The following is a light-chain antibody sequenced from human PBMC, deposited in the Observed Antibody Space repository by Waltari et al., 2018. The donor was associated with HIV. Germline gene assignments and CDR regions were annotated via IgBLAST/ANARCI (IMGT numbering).Light chain of an antibody. CDR3: MIWHSSAWV. CDR2: YKSYSDR. CDR1: SGINVDTYR. V-gene: IGLV5-45*01. Sequence: QAVLTQPASLSASPGTSASLTCSLRSGINVDTYRIYWYQQKPGSPPQYLLKYKSYSDRQHGSGVPCRFSGSKDASANAGILLISGLQSEDEADYYCMIWHSSAWVFGGGTKLTVL. J-gene: IGLJ3*02.